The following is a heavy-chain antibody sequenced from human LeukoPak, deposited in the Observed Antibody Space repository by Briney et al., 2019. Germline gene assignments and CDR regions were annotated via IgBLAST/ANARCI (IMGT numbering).Heavy chain of an antibody. CDR1: GFTFNNSD. CDR2: IGGSGSST. Sequence: GGSLRLSCAASGFTFNNSDMSWVRQAPGKGLEWVSAIGGSGSSTFYADSVKGRFTVSRDNSKNTLYLQMNSLRAEDTAVYYCARVGIAALYYFDYWGQGTLVTVSS. D-gene: IGHD6-6*01. V-gene: IGHV3-23*01. CDR3: ARVGIAALYYFDY. J-gene: IGHJ4*02.